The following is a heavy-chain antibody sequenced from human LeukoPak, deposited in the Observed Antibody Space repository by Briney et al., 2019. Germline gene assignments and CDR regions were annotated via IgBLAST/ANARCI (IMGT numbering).Heavy chain of an antibody. Sequence: SETLSLTCTVSGYSISSGYYWGWIRQPPGKGLEYIGSIYHSGSTYYNPSLKSRVTISVDTSKNQFSLKVSSVTAADTAVYYCARGRYSSGWYPKEFDYWGQGTLVTVSS. D-gene: IGHD6-19*01. CDR3: ARGRYSSGWYPKEFDY. CDR1: GYSISSGYY. J-gene: IGHJ4*02. V-gene: IGHV4-38-2*02. CDR2: IYHSGST.